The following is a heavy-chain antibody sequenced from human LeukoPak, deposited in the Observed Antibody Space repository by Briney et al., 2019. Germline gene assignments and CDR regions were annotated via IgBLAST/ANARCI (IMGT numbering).Heavy chain of an antibody. Sequence: GGSLRLSCAASGFTFSSYWMPWVRQAPGKGLVWVSRINSDGSSTSYADSVKGRFTISRDNAKNTLYLQMNSLRAEDTAVYYCARAHWYCSSTSCYRRTANWFDPWGQGTLVTVSS. CDR1: GFTFSSYW. CDR3: ARAHWYCSSTSCYRRTANWFDP. V-gene: IGHV3-74*01. J-gene: IGHJ5*02. D-gene: IGHD2-2*01. CDR2: INSDGSST.